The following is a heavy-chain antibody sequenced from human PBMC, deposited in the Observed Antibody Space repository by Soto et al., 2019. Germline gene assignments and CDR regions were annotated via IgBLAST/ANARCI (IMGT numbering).Heavy chain of an antibody. Sequence: QVQLVQSGAEVKKPGSSVKVSCKASGGTFSSYAISWVRQAPGQGLEWMGGIIPIFGTADYAQKFQGRVTITAGESPSTAYMELSRLGSEDTAVYFCACTVSHYYYYGMGVWGQGTTVTVSS. D-gene: IGHD2-8*01. J-gene: IGHJ6*02. CDR3: ACTVSHYYYYGMGV. V-gene: IGHV1-69*12. CDR2: IIPIFGTA. CDR1: GGTFSSYA.